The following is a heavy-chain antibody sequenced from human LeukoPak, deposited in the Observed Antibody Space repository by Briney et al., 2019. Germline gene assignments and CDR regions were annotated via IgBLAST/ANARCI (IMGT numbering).Heavy chain of an antibody. Sequence: TSDTLSLTCTLSGGSISSYYWSWIRQPPGRGLEWIGYIYYSGSTNYNPSLKSRVTISVDTSKNQFSLKLSSVTAADTAVYYCARAVGATYFDYWGQGTLVTVSS. CDR2: IYYSGST. J-gene: IGHJ4*02. CDR1: GGSISSYY. D-gene: IGHD1-26*01. V-gene: IGHV4-59*07. CDR3: ARAVGATYFDY.